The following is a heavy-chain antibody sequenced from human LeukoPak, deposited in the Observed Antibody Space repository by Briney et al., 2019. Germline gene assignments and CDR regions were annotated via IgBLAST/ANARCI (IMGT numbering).Heavy chain of an antibody. D-gene: IGHD3-10*01. V-gene: IGHV3-15*01. Sequence: PGGSLRLSCAASGFTFSNAWMSWVRQAPGKGLEWVGRIKSKTDGGTTDYAAPVKGRFTISRDDSKNTLYLQMNSLRAEDTAVYYCARKVDGSGSYYNNFIFDYWGQGTLVTVSS. CDR3: ARKVDGSGSYYNNFIFDY. J-gene: IGHJ4*02. CDR1: GFTFSNAW. CDR2: IKSKTDGGTT.